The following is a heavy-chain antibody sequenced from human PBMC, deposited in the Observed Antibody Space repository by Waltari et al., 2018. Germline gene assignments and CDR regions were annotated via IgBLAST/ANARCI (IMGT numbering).Heavy chain of an antibody. J-gene: IGHJ4*02. V-gene: IGHV3-7*01. CDR2: IKQDGSEK. CDR3: ARDPPETALPIDY. Sequence: EVQLVESGGGLVQPGGSLRLSCAASGFTFSSYWMSWVRQAPGKGLEWVANIKQDGSEKYYGDSVKGRFTISRDNAKNSLYLQMNSLRAEDTAVYYCARDPPETALPIDYWGQGTLVTVSS. CDR1: GFTFSSYW. D-gene: IGHD2-2*01.